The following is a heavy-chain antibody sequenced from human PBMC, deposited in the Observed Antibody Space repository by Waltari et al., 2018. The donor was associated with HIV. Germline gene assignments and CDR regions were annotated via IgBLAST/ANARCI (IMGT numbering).Heavy chain of an antibody. CDR1: GDSIFSDRAA. CDR3: ARDRRVGEWNRALDA. Sequence: QIQLQQSGPGLVQPSQTLSLTCDISGDSIFSDRAAWNWVRQSPLRGLEWLGRTYYRSKWSRDYALSVKTRIIITPDTSKNQFSLQLTSVTPEDTAVYYCARDRRVGEWNRALDAWGQGTPVTVSS. CDR2: TYYRSKWSR. J-gene: IGHJ5*02. D-gene: IGHD1-1*01. V-gene: IGHV6-1*01.